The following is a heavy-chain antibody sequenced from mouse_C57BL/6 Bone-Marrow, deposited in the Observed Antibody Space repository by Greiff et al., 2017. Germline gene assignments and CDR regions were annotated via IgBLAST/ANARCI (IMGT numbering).Heavy chain of an antibody. V-gene: IGHV1-54*01. CDR3: ARWGTVVGDY. D-gene: IGHD1-1*01. Sequence: QVQLQQSGAELVRPGTSVKVSCKASGYAFTNYLIEWVKQRPGQGLEWIGVINPGSGGTNYNEKFKGKATLTADKSSSTAYMQLSSLTSEDSAVFVCARWGTVVGDYWGQGTTLTVSS. CDR1: GYAFTNYL. J-gene: IGHJ2*01. CDR2: INPGSGGT.